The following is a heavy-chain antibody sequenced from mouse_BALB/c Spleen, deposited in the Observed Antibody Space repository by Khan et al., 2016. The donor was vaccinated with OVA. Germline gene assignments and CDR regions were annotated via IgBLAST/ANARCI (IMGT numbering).Heavy chain of an antibody. CDR2: INTYTGEP. D-gene: IGHD2-1*01. CDR1: GYTFTNYG. J-gene: IGHJ1*01. V-gene: IGHV9-3-1*01. Sequence: QFQLVQSGPELKKPGETVKISCKASGYTFTNYGMNWVKQAPGKGLKWMGWINTYTGEPTYADDFKGRFAFSLETSASTAYVQINNLKNEDTATYFCARNGNYWYFDVWGAGTTVTVSS. CDR3: ARNGNYWYFDV.